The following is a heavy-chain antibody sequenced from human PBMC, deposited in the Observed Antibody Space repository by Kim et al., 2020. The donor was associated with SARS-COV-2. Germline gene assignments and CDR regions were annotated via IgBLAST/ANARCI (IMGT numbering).Heavy chain of an antibody. J-gene: IGHJ5*02. CDR2: SST. CDR3: ARRYSYALT. V-gene: IGHV3-74*01. D-gene: IGHD5-18*01. Sequence: SSTSYADSVKGRFTISRDNAKNTLYLQMNSLRAEDTAVYYCARRYSYALTWGQGTLVTVSS.